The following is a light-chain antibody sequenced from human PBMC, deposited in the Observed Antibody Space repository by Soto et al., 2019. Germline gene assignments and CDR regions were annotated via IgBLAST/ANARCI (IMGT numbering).Light chain of an antibody. CDR2: GAS. CDR1: HSVSSN. Sequence: EIVLTQSPATPSVSPGERATLSCRASHSVSSNLAWYQQRPGQAPRLLISGASTRATGIPARFSGSGSGTEFTLTISSLQSADFGVYYCQQYHNWPQTFGQGTKVDIK. CDR3: QQYHNWPQT. V-gene: IGKV3-15*01. J-gene: IGKJ1*01.